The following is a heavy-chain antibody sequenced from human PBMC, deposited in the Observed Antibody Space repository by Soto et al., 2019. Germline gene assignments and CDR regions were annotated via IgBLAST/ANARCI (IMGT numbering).Heavy chain of an antibody. CDR3: ARFNGGSPSFTSDFYYYYGMDV. Sequence: GGSLRLSCAASGGTFSSYWMHWVRQAPGKGLVWVSRINSDGSSTSYADSVKGRFTISRDNAKNTLYLQMNSLRAEDTAVYYCARFNGGSPSFTSDFYYYYGMDVWGQGTTVTVSS. D-gene: IGHD2-8*01. CDR1: GGTFSSYW. V-gene: IGHV3-74*01. J-gene: IGHJ6*02. CDR2: INSDGSST.